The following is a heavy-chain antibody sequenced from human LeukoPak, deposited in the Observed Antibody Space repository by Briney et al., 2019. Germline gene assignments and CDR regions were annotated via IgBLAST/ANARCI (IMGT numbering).Heavy chain of an antibody. J-gene: IGHJ6*03. V-gene: IGHV3-73*01. Sequence: PGGSLRLSCAASGFTFSGSAMHWVRQASGKGLEWVGRIRSKANSYATAYAASVKGRFTISRDDSKNTAYLQMNSLKTEDTAVYYCTRPPLRYSSGWRSSYYYMDVWGKGTTVTVSS. CDR2: IRSKANSYAT. CDR3: TRPPLRYSSGWRSSYYYMDV. D-gene: IGHD6-19*01. CDR1: GFTFSGSA.